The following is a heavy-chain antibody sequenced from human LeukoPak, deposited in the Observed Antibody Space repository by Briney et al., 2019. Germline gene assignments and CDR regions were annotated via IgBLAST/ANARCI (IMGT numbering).Heavy chain of an antibody. CDR1: GFTFSSYW. CDR2: IKQDGSEK. D-gene: IGHD3-9*01. Sequence: GGSLRLSCAASGFTFSSYWMSWVRQAPGKGLEWVANIKQDGSEKYYVDSVEGRFTISRDNAKNSLYLQMNSLRAEDTAVYYCAREGRDYDIDRIDYWGQGTLVTVSS. V-gene: IGHV3-7*03. CDR3: AREGRDYDIDRIDY. J-gene: IGHJ4*02.